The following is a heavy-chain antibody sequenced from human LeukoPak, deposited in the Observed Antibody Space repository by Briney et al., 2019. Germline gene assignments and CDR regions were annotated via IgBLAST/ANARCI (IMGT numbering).Heavy chain of an antibody. CDR3: ALITSFPVVPADT. D-gene: IGHD2-2*01. Sequence: GASVKVSCKASGYTFTSYDINWVRQATGQGLEWMGWMNPKSGNTGYADKFQGRVAITRNTSISTAYMELSSLRSEDTAMYYCALITSFPVVPADTWGQGTLVTVSS. CDR1: GYTFTSYD. V-gene: IGHV1-8*03. J-gene: IGHJ5*02. CDR2: MNPKSGNT.